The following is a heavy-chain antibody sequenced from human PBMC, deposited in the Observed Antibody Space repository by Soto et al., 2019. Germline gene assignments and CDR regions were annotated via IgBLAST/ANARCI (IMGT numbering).Heavy chain of an antibody. Sequence: QVQLVESGGGVVQPGRSLRLSCAASGFTFSSYAMHWVRQAPGKGLEWVAVISYDGSNKYYADSVKGRFTISRDNSKNTLYLQMNSLRAEDTAVYYCARWLQDYYYGMDVWGQGTTVTVSS. J-gene: IGHJ6*02. V-gene: IGHV3-30-3*01. CDR3: ARWLQDYYYGMDV. CDR2: ISYDGSNK. D-gene: IGHD5-12*01. CDR1: GFTFSSYA.